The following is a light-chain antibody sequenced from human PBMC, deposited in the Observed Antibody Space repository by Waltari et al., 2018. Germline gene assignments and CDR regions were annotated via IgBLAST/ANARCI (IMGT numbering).Light chain of an antibody. CDR3: SSYTSRNTLL. J-gene: IGLJ2*01. Sequence: QSALTQPASVSGSPGQSITISCTGTSSDVGGFDYVSWYQQHPNKAPKLLIYDVNNRPSGVSNRFSGYKSGNTASLTISGLQAEDEADYYCSSYTSRNTLLFGGGTKLTAL. CDR2: DVN. V-gene: IGLV2-14*03. CDR1: SSDVGGFDY.